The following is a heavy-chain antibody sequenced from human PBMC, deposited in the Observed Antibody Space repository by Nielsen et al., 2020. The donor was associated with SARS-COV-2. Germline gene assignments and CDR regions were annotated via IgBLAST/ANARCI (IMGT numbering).Heavy chain of an antibody. V-gene: IGHV4-34*01. CDR1: GESFSENK. J-gene: IGHJ6*03. CDR3: ARGKRSYSGTFLNYYYYYYMDV. Sequence: SETLSLTCAVFGESFSENKWNWVRQPPRKGLEWIGEIDHSGRTSYNPSLKSRVTMSVDTSKNQFSLTLNSVTAADTAVYFCARGKRSYSGTFLNYYYYYYMDVWGKGTTVTVSS. CDR2: IDHSGRT. D-gene: IGHD1-14*01.